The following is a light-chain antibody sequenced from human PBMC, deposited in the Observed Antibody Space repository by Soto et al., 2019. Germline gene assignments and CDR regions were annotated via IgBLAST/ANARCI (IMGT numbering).Light chain of an antibody. CDR3: LAYVYSVPASV. Sequence: QSVLTQPPSVSGAPGQTVTLSCTGTSSNLGAGYDVPWYQQLPGAAPKLVIFGNRNRPSGVAERFSGSKSGTSASLAITGLPAEDEGDCYCLAYVYSVPASVFGGGTQPTVL. V-gene: IGLV1-40*01. J-gene: IGLJ7*01. CDR1: SSNLGAGYD. CDR2: GNR.